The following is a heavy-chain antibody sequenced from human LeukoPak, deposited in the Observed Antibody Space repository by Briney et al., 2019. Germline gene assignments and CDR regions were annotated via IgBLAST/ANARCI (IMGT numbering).Heavy chain of an antibody. J-gene: IGHJ3*02. D-gene: IGHD2-2*02. CDR2: IYSGGST. CDR1: GFTVSSNY. V-gene: IGHV3-66*01. CDR3: ARVDIVVVPAAIGDDAFDI. Sequence: GGSLRLSCAASGFTVSSNYMSWVRQAPGKGLDWVSIIYSGGSTYYADSVKGRFTISRDSSKNTLYLQMNSLRAEDTAVYYCARVDIVVVPAAIGDDAFDIWGQGTMVTVSS.